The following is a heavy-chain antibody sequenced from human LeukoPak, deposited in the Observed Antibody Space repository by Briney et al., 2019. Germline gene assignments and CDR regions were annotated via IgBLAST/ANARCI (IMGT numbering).Heavy chain of an antibody. Sequence: GGSLRLSCAASGFTFSSYGMHWVRQAPGKGLEWVAVIWYDGSKTYYADSVKGRFTISRDNSKNTLYLQMNSLRAEDTAVHYCAKPHYYDSSGSYIAGAFDIWGQGTMVTVSS. D-gene: IGHD3-22*01. CDR2: IWYDGSKT. J-gene: IGHJ3*02. CDR1: GFTFSSYG. V-gene: IGHV3-33*06. CDR3: AKPHYYDSSGSYIAGAFDI.